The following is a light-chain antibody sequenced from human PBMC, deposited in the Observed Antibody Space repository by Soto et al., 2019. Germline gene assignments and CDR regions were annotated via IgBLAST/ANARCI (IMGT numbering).Light chain of an antibody. J-gene: IGKJ5*01. CDR3: LQHNSYPPT. V-gene: IGKV1-17*01. Sequence: DIQMTQSPSSLSASIGDRVTITCQASQNITNNLSWYQQKPGKAPNLLIYHASKLAKGVTSRFSGTGSGTEFTLTISSLQPEDFATDCCLQHNSYPPTLGQGTRMEIK. CDR1: QNITNN. CDR2: HAS.